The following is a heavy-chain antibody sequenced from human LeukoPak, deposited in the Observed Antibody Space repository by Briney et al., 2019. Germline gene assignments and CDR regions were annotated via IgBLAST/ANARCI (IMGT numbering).Heavy chain of an antibody. Sequence: NPSETLSLTCTVSGGSINSYYWSWIRQPPGKGLEWIGYIYYSGSTNYNPSLKSLVTISVDTSNNKFSLKLTSLTAAVTAVYYCVRHLSAGRPAFYIWGQGTMVTVSS. CDR1: GGSINSYY. D-gene: IGHD2-15*01. J-gene: IGHJ3*02. V-gene: IGHV4-59*08. CDR3: VRHLSAGRPAFYI. CDR2: IYYSGST.